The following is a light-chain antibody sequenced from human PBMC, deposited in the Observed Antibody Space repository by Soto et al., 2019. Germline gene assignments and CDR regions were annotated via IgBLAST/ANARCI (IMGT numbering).Light chain of an antibody. CDR3: QQRSNWPRTT. CDR2: DAS. V-gene: IGKV3-11*01. CDR1: QSVSSY. Sequence: EIVLTQSPATLSLSPGERATLSCRASQSVSSYLAWYQQKPGQAPRLLIYDASTRATGIPARFSGSGSGTDFTLTISSLEPEDFAVYYCQQRSNWPRTTFGGGTKVEIK. J-gene: IGKJ4*01.